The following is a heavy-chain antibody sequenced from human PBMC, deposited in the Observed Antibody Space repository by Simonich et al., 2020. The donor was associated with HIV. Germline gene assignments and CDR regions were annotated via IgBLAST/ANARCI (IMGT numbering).Heavy chain of an antibody. D-gene: IGHD1-26*01. CDR3: ARAGRGSGSSFYWYFDL. J-gene: IGHJ2*01. CDR1: GGSLSGYY. V-gene: IGHV4-34*01. Sequence: QVQLQQWGAGLLKPSETLSLTCAVYGGSLSGYYWNWTRQPPGKGLKWIGEINNSGNTNYNPSLKVRFTISVDTSKNQFSLKLSSVTAADTAVYYCARAGRGSGSSFYWYFDLWGRGTLVTVSS. CDR2: INNSGNT.